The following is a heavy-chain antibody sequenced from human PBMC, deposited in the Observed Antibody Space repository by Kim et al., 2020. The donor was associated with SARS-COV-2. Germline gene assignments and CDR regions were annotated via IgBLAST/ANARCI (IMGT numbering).Heavy chain of an antibody. V-gene: IGHV1-8*01. D-gene: IGHD2-15*01. CDR1: GYTFTNYD. Sequence: ASVKVSCKASGYTFTNYDFNWVRQATGQGLEWMGWMNPNSGNTGYAQKFQGRVTMTKNTSISTAYMELSSLRSEDSAVYYCARALAHSGGEPYYFDYWGQGTLVTVSS. CDR2: MNPNSGNT. CDR3: ARALAHSGGEPYYFDY. J-gene: IGHJ4*02.